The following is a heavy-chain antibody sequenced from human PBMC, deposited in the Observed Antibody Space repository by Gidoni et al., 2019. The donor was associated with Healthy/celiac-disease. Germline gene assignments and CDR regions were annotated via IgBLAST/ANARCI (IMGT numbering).Heavy chain of an antibody. CDR1: GFTVSSNY. V-gene: IGHV3-53*01. J-gene: IGHJ3*02. D-gene: IGHD1-26*01. Sequence: EVQLVESGGGLIQPGGSLRLSCAASGFTVSSNYMSWVRQAPGKGLEWVSVIYSGGSTYYADSVKGRFTISRDNSKNTLYLQMNSLRAEDTAVYYCARDRGGSYPSYAFDIWGQGTMVTVSS. CDR2: IYSGGST. CDR3: ARDRGGSYPSYAFDI.